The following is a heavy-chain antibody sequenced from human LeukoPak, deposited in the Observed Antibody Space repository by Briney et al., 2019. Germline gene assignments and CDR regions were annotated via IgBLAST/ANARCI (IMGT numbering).Heavy chain of an antibody. CDR3: ARGRGCSSLSCYPDY. D-gene: IGHD2-2*01. J-gene: IGHJ4*02. CDR2: ISSSSSYT. V-gene: IGHV3-11*06. CDR1: GFTFSDYY. Sequence: PGGSLRLSCAASGFTFSDYYMSWIRQAPGKGLEWVSYISSSSSYTNYADSVKGRFTISRDNAKNSLYLQMNSLRAEDTALYYCARGRGCSSLSCYPDYWGQGTLATVSS.